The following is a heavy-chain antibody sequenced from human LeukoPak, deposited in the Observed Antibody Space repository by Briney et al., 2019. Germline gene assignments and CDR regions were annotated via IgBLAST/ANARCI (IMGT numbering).Heavy chain of an antibody. Sequence: GGSLRLSCAASGFTFDDYAMHWVRHAPGKGLEWVSLINWDGTTYYADSVKGRFTISRDNSKNSLYLQMNSLRAEDTALYYCAKGAYSYGSKYYCYMDVWGKGTTVTVSS. CDR3: AKGAYSYGSKYYCYMDV. CDR2: INWDGTT. J-gene: IGHJ6*03. D-gene: IGHD5-18*01. V-gene: IGHV3-43D*03. CDR1: GFTFDDYA.